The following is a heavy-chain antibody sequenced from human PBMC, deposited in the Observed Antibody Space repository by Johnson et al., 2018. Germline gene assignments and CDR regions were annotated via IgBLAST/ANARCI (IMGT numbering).Heavy chain of an antibody. V-gene: IGHV3-30*03. D-gene: IGHD5-12*01. CDR2: ISYDGSNK. Sequence: QVQLVQSGGGVVQPGRSLRLSCAASGFTFSSYGMHWVRQAPGKGLEWVAVISYDGSNKYYADSVKGRFTISRDNSKNTLYLQMGSLRAEDMAVDYCARGVGYSGYERYYYCYMDVWGKGTTVTVSS. J-gene: IGHJ6*03. CDR3: ARGVGYSGYERYYYCYMDV. CDR1: GFTFSSYG.